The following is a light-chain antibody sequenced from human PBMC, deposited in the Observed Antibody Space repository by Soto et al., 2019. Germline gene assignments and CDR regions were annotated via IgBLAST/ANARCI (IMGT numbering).Light chain of an antibody. CDR2: AAS. CDR1: QSISTY. J-gene: IGKJ4*01. CDR3: QHGYSTPLT. V-gene: IGKV1-39*01. Sequence: DIQTTQSPSSLSASVGDRVTITCRASQSISTYLHWYQQKPGKAPNLLIYAASTLQSGVPLRFSGSGSGTDFTLTISSLQPEDFATYFCQHGYSTPLTFGGGTKVDIK.